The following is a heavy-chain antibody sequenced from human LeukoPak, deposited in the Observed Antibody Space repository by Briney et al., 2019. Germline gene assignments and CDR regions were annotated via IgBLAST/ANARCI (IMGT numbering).Heavy chain of an antibody. CDR1: GGTFISYA. V-gene: IGHV1-69*13. J-gene: IGHJ4*02. CDR2: IIPIFGTA. CDR3: ARRRHYYDSSGYFLV. D-gene: IGHD3-22*01. Sequence: SVKVSCKASGGTFISYAISWVRQAPGQGLEWMGGIIPIFGTANYAQKFQGRVTITADESTSTAYMELSSLRSEDTAVYYCARRRHYYDSSGYFLVWGQGTLVTVSS.